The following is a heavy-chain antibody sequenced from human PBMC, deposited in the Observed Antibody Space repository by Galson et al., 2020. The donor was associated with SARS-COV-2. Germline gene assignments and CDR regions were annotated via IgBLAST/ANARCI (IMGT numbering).Heavy chain of an antibody. J-gene: IGHJ4*02. V-gene: IGHV3-20*01. Sequence: GGSLRLSCAASGFTFDDYGMSWVRQAPGKGLEWVSGINWNGGSTGYADSVKGRFTISRDNAKNSLYLQMNSLRAEDTALYHCATYYYGSGSYRYFDYWGQGTLVTVSS. CDR1: GFTFDDYG. CDR2: INWNGGST. D-gene: IGHD3-10*01. CDR3: ATYYYGSGSYRYFDY.